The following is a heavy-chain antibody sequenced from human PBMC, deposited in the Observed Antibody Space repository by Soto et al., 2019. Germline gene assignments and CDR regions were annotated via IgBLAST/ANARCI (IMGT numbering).Heavy chain of an antibody. CDR2: MSYDGSDT. J-gene: IGHJ4*02. V-gene: IGHV3-30*15. CDR3: TIVRVADSALDH. D-gene: IGHD3-10*02. CDR1: GFIFSNNA. Sequence: GGSLRLSCVGSGFIFSNNAMHWVRQTPGKGLEWVAFMSYDGSDTFYADSVKGRFTISRDNSKNTLFLHMSNLRAEDTAMYYCTIVRVADSALDHWGQGTLVTVSS.